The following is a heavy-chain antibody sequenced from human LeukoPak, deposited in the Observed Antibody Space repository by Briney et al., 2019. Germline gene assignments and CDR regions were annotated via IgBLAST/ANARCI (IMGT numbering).Heavy chain of an antibody. Sequence: ASVKVSCKASGYTFTNYGINWVRQAPGQGLEWMGWISGSSDNKKSAEKFQGRVTLTMDTSTSTAYMELRSLKSDDTAVYYCARGHHYDATGSDSWGQGTLVTVS. J-gene: IGHJ5*01. V-gene: IGHV1-18*01. D-gene: IGHD4/OR15-4a*01. CDR1: GYTFTNYG. CDR3: ARGHHYDATGSDS. CDR2: ISGSSDNK.